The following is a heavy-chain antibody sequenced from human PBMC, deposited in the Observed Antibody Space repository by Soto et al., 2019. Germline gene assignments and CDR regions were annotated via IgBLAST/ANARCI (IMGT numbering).Heavy chain of an antibody. D-gene: IGHD3-10*01. CDR1: GYTFTGYY. V-gene: IGHV1-2*04. CDR2: INPNRGRT. Sequence: AWVKVSCKASGYTFTGYYRHWVRQAAGQGREGMAWINPNRGRTNYDHKFPGCVTMPSDTSISQAYMELSRLRSDDTAVYYCSRGKDVLLWFGELLEYFGMDVWGPGTPVTVSS. CDR3: SRGKDVLLWFGELLEYFGMDV. J-gene: IGHJ6*02.